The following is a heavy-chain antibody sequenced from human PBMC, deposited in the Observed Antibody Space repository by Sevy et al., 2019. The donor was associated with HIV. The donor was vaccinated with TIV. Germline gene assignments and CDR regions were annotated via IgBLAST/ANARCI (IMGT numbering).Heavy chain of an antibody. CDR2: IKQDGSEK. CDR3: ARDRSSGWRGSLYFDY. Sequence: GGSLRLSCAASGFTFSSYWMSWVRQAPGKGLEWVANIKQDGSEKYYVDSVKGRFTISRDNAKNSLYLQMNSLRAEDTAVYYCARDRSSGWRGSLYFDYWGQGTLVTVSS. V-gene: IGHV3-7*03. CDR1: GFTFSSYW. J-gene: IGHJ4*02. D-gene: IGHD6-19*01.